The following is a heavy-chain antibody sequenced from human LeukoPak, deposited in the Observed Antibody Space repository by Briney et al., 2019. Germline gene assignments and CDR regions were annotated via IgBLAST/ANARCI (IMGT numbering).Heavy chain of an antibody. CDR3: ARESSNGWLDP. Sequence: GASVKVSCKASGYTFSRFGISWVRQAPGQGLEWMGWISGYDGNTNYPQRLQGRVTMTTDTSTSTAYMELRNLRSDDTAVYYCARESSNGWLDPWGQGTLVTVSS. D-gene: IGHD2-8*01. CDR2: ISGYDGNT. V-gene: IGHV1-18*01. J-gene: IGHJ5*02. CDR1: GYTFSRFG.